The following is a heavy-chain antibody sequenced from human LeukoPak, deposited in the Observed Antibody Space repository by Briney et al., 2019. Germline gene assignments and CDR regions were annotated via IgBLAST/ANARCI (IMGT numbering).Heavy chain of an antibody. CDR3: ARAAGLGHRDY. V-gene: IGHV4-59*01. Sequence: SETLSLTCTVSGGSISSYYWSWIRQPPGKGLEWIGYIYYSGSTYYYPSLKSRVTVSVDTSKNQFSLKLSSVTAADTAVYYCARAAGLGHRDYWGQGTLVTVSS. CDR1: GGSISSYY. D-gene: IGHD6-13*01. J-gene: IGHJ4*02. CDR2: IYYSGST.